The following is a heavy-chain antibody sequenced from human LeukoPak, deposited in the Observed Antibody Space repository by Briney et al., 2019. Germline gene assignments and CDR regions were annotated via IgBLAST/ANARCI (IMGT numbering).Heavy chain of an antibody. D-gene: IGHD1-20*01. V-gene: IGHV1-46*01. J-gene: IGHJ4*02. CDR2: INPSGGST. CDR3: ARVPSITGTPYYFDY. CDR1: GYTFTSYY. Sequence: ASVTVSCKASGYTFTSYYMHWVRQAPGQGLEWMGIINPSGGSTSYAQKFQGRVTMTRDTSTSTVYMELSSLRSEDTAVYYCARVPSITGTPYYFDYWGQGTLVTVSS.